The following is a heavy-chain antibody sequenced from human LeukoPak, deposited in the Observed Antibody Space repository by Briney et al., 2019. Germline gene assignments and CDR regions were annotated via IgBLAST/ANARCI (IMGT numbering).Heavy chain of an antibody. CDR3: TRGTIWLPFDY. CDR1: GFTFNTNA. D-gene: IGHD5-18*01. V-gene: IGHV3-23*01. CDR2: ISGSGGST. Sequence: GGSLRLSCAASGFTFNTNAMSWVRQAPGKGLEWVSAISGSGGSTYYADSVKGRFTISRDNSKNTLYLQMNSLRAEDTAVYYCTRGTIWLPFDYWGQGTLVTVSS. J-gene: IGHJ4*02.